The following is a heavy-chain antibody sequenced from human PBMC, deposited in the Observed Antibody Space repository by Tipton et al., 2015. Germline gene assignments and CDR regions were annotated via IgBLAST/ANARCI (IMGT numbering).Heavy chain of an antibody. V-gene: IGHV3-23*01. J-gene: IGHJ4*02. CDR3: AKDWEGSGSFPFDY. Sequence: SLRLSCAASGFTFSSYAMSWVRQAPGKGLEWVSSITPNGAGTYHADSVKGRFTISRDNSNNTLYVQMNSLRDEDTAVYFCAKDWEGSGSFPFDYWGPGTLLTVSS. CDR2: ITPNGAGT. CDR1: GFTFSSYA. D-gene: IGHD3-10*01.